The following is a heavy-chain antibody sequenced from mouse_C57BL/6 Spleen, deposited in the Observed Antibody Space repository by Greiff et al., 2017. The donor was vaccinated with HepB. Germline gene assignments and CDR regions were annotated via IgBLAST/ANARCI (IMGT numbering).Heavy chain of an antibody. V-gene: IGHV1-52*01. J-gene: IGHJ2*01. CDR2: IDPSDSET. CDR3: ARSRLGMDY. D-gene: IGHD3-2*02. CDR1: GYTFTSYW. Sequence: QVHVKQPGAELVRPGSSVKLSCKASGYTFTSYWMHWVKQRPIQGLEWIGNIDPSDSETHYNQKFKDKATLTVDKSSSTAYMQLSSLTSEDSAVYYCARSRLGMDYWGQGTTLTVSS.